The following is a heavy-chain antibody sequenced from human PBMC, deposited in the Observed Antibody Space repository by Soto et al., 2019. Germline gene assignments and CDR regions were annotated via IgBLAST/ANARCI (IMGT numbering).Heavy chain of an antibody. D-gene: IGHD6-6*01. CDR3: ARPSMATLSYFDY. J-gene: IGHJ4*02. CDR2: IIPIFGTA. Sequence: SVKVSCKASGGTFSSYAISWVRQTPGQGLEWMGGIIPIFGTANYAQKFQGRVTITADESTSTAYMELSSLRSEDTAVYYCARPSMATLSYFDYWGQGTLVTVSS. V-gene: IGHV1-69*13. CDR1: GGTFSSYA.